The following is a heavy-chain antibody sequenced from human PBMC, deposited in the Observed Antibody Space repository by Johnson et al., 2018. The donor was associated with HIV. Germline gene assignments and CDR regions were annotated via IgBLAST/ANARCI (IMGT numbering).Heavy chain of an antibody. J-gene: IGHJ3*02. D-gene: IGHD5-18*01. Sequence: VQVLESGGGVVQPGRSLRLSCAASGFTFSNYGMHWARQAPGTGLEWVAVIWFDGSNKYYADSVKGRFTISRDNSKNTLYLQMNSLRPEDTAVYYCARCQRGYSFSDAFDIWGQGTMVTVSS. CDR3: ARCQRGYSFSDAFDI. CDR1: GFTFSNYG. CDR2: IWFDGSNK. V-gene: IGHV3-30*19.